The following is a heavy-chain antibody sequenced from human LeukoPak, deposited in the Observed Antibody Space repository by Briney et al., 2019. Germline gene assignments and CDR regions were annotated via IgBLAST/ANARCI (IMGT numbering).Heavy chain of an antibody. CDR3: ARVLTGYYNPCYCYYGMDD. J-gene: IGHJ6*04. CDR1: GCTFTSYG. Sequence: ASVKVSCKASGCTFTSYGIRGVRQPPAQGVEGMGWISAYYGNTNYVQKLQGRVTMTTDTSTSTAYMELRSVRSDDTAVYYCARVLTGYYNPCYCYYGMDDWGKGTTVTVSS. CDR2: ISAYYGNT. D-gene: IGHD3-9*01. V-gene: IGHV1-18*04.